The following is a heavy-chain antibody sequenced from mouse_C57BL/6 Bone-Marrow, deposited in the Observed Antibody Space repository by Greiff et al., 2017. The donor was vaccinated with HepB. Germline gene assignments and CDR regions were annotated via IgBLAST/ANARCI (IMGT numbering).Heavy chain of an antibody. J-gene: IGHJ2*01. CDR2: IDPENGDT. V-gene: IGHV14-4*01. CDR1: GFNIKDDY. CDR3: TRVTFDY. D-gene: IGHD2-2*01. Sequence: VQLQQSGAELVRPGASVKLSCTASGFNIKDDYMHWVKQRPEQGLEWIGWIDPENGDTEYASKFQGKATITADTSSNTAYLQLSSLTSEDTAVYYCTRVTFDYWGQGTTLTVSS.